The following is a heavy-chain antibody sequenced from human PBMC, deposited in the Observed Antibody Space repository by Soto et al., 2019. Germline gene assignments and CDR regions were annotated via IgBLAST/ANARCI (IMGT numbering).Heavy chain of an antibody. V-gene: IGHV4-31*11. J-gene: IGHJ3*01. CDR3: AREGGSYDSGGFLIRGAFDV. D-gene: IGHD3-22*01. CDR1: GGSISSGDYY. CDR2: VHHRGNT. Sequence: QVQLQQSGPGLLKPSQTLSLTCAVSGGSISSGDYYWNWIRQHPEKGLEWIGSVHHRGNTYYSPSLESRVTISIDTSRNQFSLRLSSVTAADTAVYYCAREGGSYDSGGFLIRGAFDVWGQGTTVTVSP.